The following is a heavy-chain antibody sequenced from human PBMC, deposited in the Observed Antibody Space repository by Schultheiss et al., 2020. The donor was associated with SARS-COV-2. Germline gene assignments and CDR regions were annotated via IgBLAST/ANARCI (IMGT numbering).Heavy chain of an antibody. J-gene: IGHJ6*03. CDR3: AKEVDCSSTSCYYYYYYYMDV. Sequence: GGSLRLSCAASGFTFSSYSMNWVRQAPGKGLEWVAVIWYDGSNKYYADSVKGRFTISRDNSKNTLYLQMNSLRAEDTAVYYCAKEVDCSSTSCYYYYYYYMDVWGKGTTVTVSS. D-gene: IGHD2-2*01. V-gene: IGHV3-33*06. CDR1: GFTFSSYS. CDR2: IWYDGSNK.